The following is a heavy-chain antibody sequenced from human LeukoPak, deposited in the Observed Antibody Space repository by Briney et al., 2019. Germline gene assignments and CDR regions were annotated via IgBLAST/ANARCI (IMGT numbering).Heavy chain of an antibody. D-gene: IGHD2-2*01. Sequence: SETLSLTCTVSGGSISSGDYYWSWIRQPPGKGLEWIGEIYHSGSTNYNPSLKSRVTISVDKSKNQFSLKLNSVTAADTAVYYCARVTLIVVVAWFDPWGQGTLVTVSS. V-gene: IGHV4-39*07. CDR2: IYHSGST. CDR3: ARVTLIVVVAWFDP. CDR1: GGSISSGDYY. J-gene: IGHJ5*02.